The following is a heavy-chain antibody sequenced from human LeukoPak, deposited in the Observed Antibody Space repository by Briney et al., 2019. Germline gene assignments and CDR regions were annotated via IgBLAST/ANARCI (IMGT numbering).Heavy chain of an antibody. CDR2: ISAYNGNT. D-gene: IGHD3-10*01. V-gene: IGHV1-18*01. CDR3: ARDSGERGSGSYLIAY. J-gene: IGHJ4*02. Sequence: ASVNVSCKASGYTFTSHGISWVRHAPGQGRGWMGWISAYNGNTNYAQTFQGRVTITRDTSISTAYMELSRLRSDDTAVYYCARDSGERGSGSYLIAYWGQGTLVTVSS. CDR1: GYTFTSHG.